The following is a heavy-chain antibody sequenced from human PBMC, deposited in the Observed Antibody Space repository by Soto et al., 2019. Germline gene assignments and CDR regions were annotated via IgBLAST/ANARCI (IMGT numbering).Heavy chain of an antibody. D-gene: IGHD5-12*01. CDR2: ISPDGISQ. V-gene: IGHV3-7*01. CDR3: ARAPGYGAIDY. J-gene: IGHJ4*02. CDR1: GFTFSNYP. Sequence: GGSLRLSCAASGFTFSNYPMSWVRQAPGKGLQWVAIISPDGISQSYVDSVKGRFTILRDNTKDSLYLQMDSLRVEDTAVYSCARAPGYGAIDYWGQGTLVTVSS.